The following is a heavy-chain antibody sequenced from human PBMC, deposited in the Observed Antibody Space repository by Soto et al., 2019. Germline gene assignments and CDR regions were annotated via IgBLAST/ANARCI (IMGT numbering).Heavy chain of an antibody. V-gene: IGHV1-8*01. CDR3: ARERQWLDP. J-gene: IGHJ5*02. CDR1: GYTFTSYD. Sequence: QVQLVQSGAEVKKPGASVKVSCKSSGYTFTSYDINWVRQATGQGLEWMGWINPNSGNTGYEQKFQGRVPMTRNTSISTAYMELSSLRSEDTAVYYCARERQWLDPWGQGTLVTVSS. CDR2: INPNSGNT. D-gene: IGHD6-19*01.